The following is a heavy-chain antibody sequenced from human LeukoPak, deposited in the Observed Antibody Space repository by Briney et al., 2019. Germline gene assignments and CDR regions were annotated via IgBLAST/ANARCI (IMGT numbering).Heavy chain of an antibody. CDR3: ARDRWSGDTLFDY. CDR1: GGSISSYY. Sequence: PSETLSLTCTVSGGSISSYYWSWIRQPPGKGLEWIGYIYYSGSTNYNPSLKSRVTISVDTSKNQFSLKLSSVTAADTAVYYCARDRWSGDTLFDYWGQGTLVTVSS. J-gene: IGHJ4*02. D-gene: IGHD4-23*01. V-gene: IGHV4-59*01. CDR2: IYYSGST.